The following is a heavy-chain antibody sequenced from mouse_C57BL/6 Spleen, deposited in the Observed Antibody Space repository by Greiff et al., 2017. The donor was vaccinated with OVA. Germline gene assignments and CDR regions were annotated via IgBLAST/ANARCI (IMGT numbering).Heavy chain of an antibody. CDR3: ARELGAMDY. Sequence: VKVVESGPELVKPGASVKISCKASGYAFSSSWMNWVKQRPGKGLEWIGRIYPGDGDTNYNGKFKGKATLTADKSSSTAYMQLSSLTSEDSAVYFCARELGAMDYWGQGTSVTVSS. CDR1: GYAFSSSW. J-gene: IGHJ4*01. D-gene: IGHD4-1*01. CDR2: IYPGDGDT. V-gene: IGHV1-82*01.